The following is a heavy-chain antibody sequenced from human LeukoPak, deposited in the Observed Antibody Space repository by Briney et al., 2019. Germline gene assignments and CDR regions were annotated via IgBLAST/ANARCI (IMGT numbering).Heavy chain of an antibody. V-gene: IGHV5-51*01. CDR1: GYSFTTHW. CDR3: ARLEEDLTLGVAGYWFVL. J-gene: IGHJ5*02. D-gene: IGHD3-16*01. Sequence: GESLKISCKGSGYSFTTHWIGWVRQMPGKGLEWMGIIYPDDSNARYSPSFQGQVTLSADKSINTAYLQWSSLRASDTAIYYCARLEEDLTLGVAGYWFVLWGQGTLVTVSS. CDR2: IYPDDSNA.